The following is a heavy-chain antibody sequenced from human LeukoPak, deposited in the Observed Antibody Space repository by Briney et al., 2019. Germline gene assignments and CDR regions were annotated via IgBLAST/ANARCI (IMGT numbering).Heavy chain of an antibody. V-gene: IGHV3-30*02. D-gene: IGHD2-21*02. CDR1: RFTFSSYG. CDR3: AKGVVTAIPVFDY. J-gene: IGHJ4*02. CDR2: IRYDGSNK. Sequence: GGSLRLSCAASRFTFSSYGMHWVRQAPGKGLEWVAFIRYDGSNKYYADSVKGRFTVSRDNSKNTLYLQMNSLRAEDTAVYYCAKGVVTAIPVFDYWGQGTLVTVSS.